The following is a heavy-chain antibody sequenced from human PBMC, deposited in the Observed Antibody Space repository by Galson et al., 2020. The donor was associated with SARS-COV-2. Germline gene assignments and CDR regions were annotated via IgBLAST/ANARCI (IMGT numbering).Heavy chain of an antibody. CDR3: ARVCFTSEYSSGWYHYYYYMDV. V-gene: IGHV1-18*04. CDR1: GYTFTSYG. Sequence: ASVKVSCKASGYTFTSYGISWVRQAPGQGLEWMGWISAYNGNTNYAQKLQGRVTMTTDTSTNTAYMELRSLRSDDTAVYYCARVCFTSEYSSGWYHYYYYMDVWGKGTTVTVSS. CDR2: ISAYNGNT. J-gene: IGHJ6*03. D-gene: IGHD6-19*01.